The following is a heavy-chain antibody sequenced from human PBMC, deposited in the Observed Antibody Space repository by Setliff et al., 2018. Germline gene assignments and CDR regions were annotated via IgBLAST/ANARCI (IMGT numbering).Heavy chain of an antibody. J-gene: IGHJ6*03. CDR1: GFTFRKYW. D-gene: IGHD7-27*01. CDR3: ASIDWGENFYNTDV. V-gene: IGHV3-74*01. Sequence: GGSLRLSCGASGFTFRKYWMYWVCQVPGKGLVWVSRISPDGTITNYADSVKGRFTISRDNAKNTLYLQMNSLRGEDTAVYFCASIDWGENFYNTDVWGKGTTVTVSS. CDR2: ISPDGTIT.